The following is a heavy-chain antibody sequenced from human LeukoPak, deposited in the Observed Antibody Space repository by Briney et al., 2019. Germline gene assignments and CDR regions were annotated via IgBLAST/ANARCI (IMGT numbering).Heavy chain of an antibody. D-gene: IGHD3-9*01. V-gene: IGHV3-48*02. CDR1: GFTFSTYG. J-gene: IGHJ4*02. Sequence: GGSLRLSCAASGFTFSTYGMNWVRQAPGKGLEWISNIRTTAEGAKYAYYADSVKGRVTISRDDGKNTLYLHMNSLRDDDTAVYCCATDQRYAFDYWGQGILVTVSS. CDR3: ATDQRYAFDY. CDR2: IRTTAEGAKYA.